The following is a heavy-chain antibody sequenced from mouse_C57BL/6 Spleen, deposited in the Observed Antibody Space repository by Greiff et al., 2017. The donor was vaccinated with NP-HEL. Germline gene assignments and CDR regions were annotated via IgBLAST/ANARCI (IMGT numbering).Heavy chain of an antibody. D-gene: IGHD2-2*01. V-gene: IGHV5-4*03. CDR1: GFTFSSYA. Sequence: EVMLVESGGGLVKPGGSLKLSCAASGFTFSSYAMSWVRPTPEKRLEWVATISDGGSYTYYPDNVKGRFTISRDNAKNNLYLQMSHLKSEDTAMYYCARGKGGYDGYFDVWGTGTTVTVSS. CDR3: ARGKGGYDGYFDV. J-gene: IGHJ1*03. CDR2: ISDGGSYT.